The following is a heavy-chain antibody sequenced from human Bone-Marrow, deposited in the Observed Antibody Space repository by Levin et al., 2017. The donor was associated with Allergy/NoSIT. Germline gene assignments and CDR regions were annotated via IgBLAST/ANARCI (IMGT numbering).Heavy chain of an antibody. D-gene: IGHD2-21*01. CDR3: AILDAGAQGFDP. Sequence: ASVKVSCKASGYTFTDYYIHWVRQAPGQGLEWLGWVNPNSGVTTYAQKFQGRVTMTTDTSINTAYVALSRLNTDDTAVYYCAILDAGAQGFDPWGPGTQVTVSS. CDR2: VNPNSGVT. CDR1: GYTFTDYY. J-gene: IGHJ5*02. V-gene: IGHV1-2*02.